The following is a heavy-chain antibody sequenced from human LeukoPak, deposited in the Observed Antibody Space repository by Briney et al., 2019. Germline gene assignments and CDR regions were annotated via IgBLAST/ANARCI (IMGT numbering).Heavy chain of an antibody. D-gene: IGHD2-8*01. CDR3: AREARGTRAAFDV. J-gene: IGHJ3*01. CDR2: IKEDGTHK. V-gene: IGHV3-7*01. CDR1: GFTFSSYW. Sequence: GGSLRLSCAASGFTFSSYWMSWVRQAPGKGLEWAANIKEDGTHKYYVGSVRGRFTISRDNAKNSLYLQMNSLRAEDTAIYYCAREARGTRAAFDVWGQGTMVTVFS.